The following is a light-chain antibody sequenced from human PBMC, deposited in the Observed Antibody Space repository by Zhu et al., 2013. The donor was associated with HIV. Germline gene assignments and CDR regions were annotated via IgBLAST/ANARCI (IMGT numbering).Light chain of an antibody. J-gene: IGKJ4*01. CDR2: DAS. V-gene: IGKV1-13*02. CDR3: TTSLIVTPSS. CDR1: QGISSA. Sequence: AIQLTQSPSSLSASVGDRVTITCRASQGISSALAWYQQKPGKAPKLLIYDASSLESGVPSTFSGSGSGTEFTLTISSLQPEDFATYYCTTSLIVTPSSFGGGTKVEIK.